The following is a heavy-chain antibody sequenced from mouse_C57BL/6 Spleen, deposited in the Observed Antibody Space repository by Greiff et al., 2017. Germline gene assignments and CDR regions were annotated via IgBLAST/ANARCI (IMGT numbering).Heavy chain of an antibody. D-gene: IGHD2-3*01. CDR3: ASQIYDGYYSYFDV. V-gene: IGHV1-4*01. CDR1: GYTFTSYT. CDR2: INPSSGYT. Sequence: QVHVKQSGAELARPGASVKMSCKASGYTFTSYTMHWVKQRPGQGLEWIGYINPSSGYTKYNQKFKDKATLTADKSSSTAYMQLSSLTSEDAAVYYCASQIYDGYYSYFDVWGTGTTVTVSS. J-gene: IGHJ1*03.